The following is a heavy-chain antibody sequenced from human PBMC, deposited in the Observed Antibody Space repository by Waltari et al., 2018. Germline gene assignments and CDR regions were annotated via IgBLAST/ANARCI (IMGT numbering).Heavy chain of an antibody. CDR1: GFTYSRSW. V-gene: IGHV3-74*01. CDR2: SNSDGSST. D-gene: IGHD4-17*01. CDR3: ARGARRTTVTTGWWYFDL. Sequence: EVQRVESGGGLVQPGGSLRLSCAASGFTYSRSWMHWVRQAPGKGLVWVSRSNSDGSSTSYADSVKGRFTISKDNAKNTVYLQMNSLRAEDTAIYYCARGARRTTVTTGWWYFDLWGRGTLVTVSS. J-gene: IGHJ2*01.